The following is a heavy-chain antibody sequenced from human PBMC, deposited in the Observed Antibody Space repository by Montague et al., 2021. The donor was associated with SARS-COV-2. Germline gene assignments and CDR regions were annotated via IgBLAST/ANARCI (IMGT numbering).Heavy chain of an antibody. D-gene: IGHD5-18*01. V-gene: IGHV4-39*01. J-gene: IGHJ4*02. CDR3: ARREYSYGWGD. CDR1: GGPISGSSDY. Sequence: SETLSLTCTVTGGPISGSSDYWGWIRQSPGKGLEWIASVDYSGNTYYSPSLKSRLTISVDTSKNQFSLKLNSVTAAETALYYCARREYSYGWGDWGQGTLVTVS. CDR2: VDYSGNT.